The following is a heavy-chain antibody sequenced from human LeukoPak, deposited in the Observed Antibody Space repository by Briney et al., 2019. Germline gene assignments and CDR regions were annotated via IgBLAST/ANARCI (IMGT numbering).Heavy chain of an antibody. CDR3: ARRDYGGNSGFRNAFDI. Sequence: GSLRLSCAASGFTFSSYGTHWVRQAPGKGLEWVAVIWYDGSNKYYADSVKGRFTISRDNSKNTLYLQMNSLRAEDTAVYYCARRDYGGNSGFRNAFDIWGQGTMVTVSS. D-gene: IGHD4-23*01. J-gene: IGHJ3*02. CDR1: GFTFSSYG. V-gene: IGHV3-33*01. CDR2: IWYDGSNK.